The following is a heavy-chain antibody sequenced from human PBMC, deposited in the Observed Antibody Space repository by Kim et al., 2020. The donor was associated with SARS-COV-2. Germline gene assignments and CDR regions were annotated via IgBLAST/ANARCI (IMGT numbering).Heavy chain of an antibody. CDR3: ARDAFFCGGDCPDAFDI. CDR1: GGSISSGGYY. Sequence: SETLSLTCTVSGGSISSGGYYWSWIRQHPGKGLEWIGYIYYSGSTYYNPSLKSRVTISVDTSKNQFSLKLSSVTAADTAVYYCARDAFFCGGDCPDAFDIWGQGTMVTVSS. CDR2: IYYSGST. V-gene: IGHV4-31*03. D-gene: IGHD2-21*02. J-gene: IGHJ3*02.